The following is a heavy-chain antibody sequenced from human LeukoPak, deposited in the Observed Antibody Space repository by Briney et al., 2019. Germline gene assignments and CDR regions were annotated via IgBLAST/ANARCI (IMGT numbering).Heavy chain of an antibody. V-gene: IGHV3-20*01. D-gene: IGHD2-15*01. CDR1: GFTFSTYN. Sequence: GGSLRLSCAASGFTFSTYNMNWVRQAPGKGLEWVSGINWNGGSTGYADSVKGRFTISRDNAKNSLYLQMNSLRAEDTALYHCARELAVVVAANYYYYMDVWGKGTTVTISS. CDR2: INWNGGST. CDR3: ARELAVVVAANYYYYMDV. J-gene: IGHJ6*03.